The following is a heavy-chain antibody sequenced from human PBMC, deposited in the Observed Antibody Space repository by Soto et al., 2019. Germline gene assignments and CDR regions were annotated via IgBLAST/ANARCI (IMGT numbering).Heavy chain of an antibody. J-gene: IGHJ4*02. V-gene: IGHV3-15*01. CDR2: IKSRTDGGTT. CDR3: TTRDHYDSSGYYSFLFDY. Sequence: GGSLRLSCAASGFTFSNAWMSWVRQAPGKGLEWVGRIKSRTDGGTTDYAAPVKGRFTISRDDSKNTLYLQMNSLKTEDTAVYYCTTRDHYDSSGYYSFLFDYWGQGTLVTVSS. CDR1: GFTFSNAW. D-gene: IGHD3-22*01.